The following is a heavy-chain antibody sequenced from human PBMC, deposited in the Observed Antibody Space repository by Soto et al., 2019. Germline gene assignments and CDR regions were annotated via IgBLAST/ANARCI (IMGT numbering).Heavy chain of an antibody. V-gene: IGHV1-69*01. D-gene: IGHD3-10*01. CDR3: ARGVYGSGKYSPGPSAFDI. CDR1: GGTLSDHG. J-gene: IGHJ3*02. Sequence: QVQLEQSGAEVKKPGSSVKVSCKASGGTLSDHGVAWLRQAPGQGLEWMGGTIPVFTTAKYAQKFQGRVTVTADESPNIAYMQLSSLRSEDTALYFWARGVYGSGKYSPGPSAFDIWGQGKMLIVPS. CDR2: TIPVFTTA.